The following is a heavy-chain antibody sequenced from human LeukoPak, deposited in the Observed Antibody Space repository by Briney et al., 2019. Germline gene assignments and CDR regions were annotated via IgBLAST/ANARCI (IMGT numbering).Heavy chain of an antibody. CDR1: GFTVSSNY. CDR2: IYSGGST. CDR3: ARVRQEDSSGYYRFDY. V-gene: IGHV3-53*01. D-gene: IGHD3-22*01. Sequence: GGSLRLSCAASGFTVSSNYMSWVRQAPGKGLEWVSVIYSGGSTYYADSVKGRFTISRDNAKNSLYLQMNSLRAEDTAVYYCARVRQEDSSGYYRFDYWGQGTLVTVSS. J-gene: IGHJ4*02.